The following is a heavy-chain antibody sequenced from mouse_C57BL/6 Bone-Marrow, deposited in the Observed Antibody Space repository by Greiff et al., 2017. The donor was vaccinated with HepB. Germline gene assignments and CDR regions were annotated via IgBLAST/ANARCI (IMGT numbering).Heavy chain of an antibody. J-gene: IGHJ3*01. D-gene: IGHD1-1*01. V-gene: IGHV10-1*01. CDR2: IRSKSNNYAT. CDR3: VRHPNSLYYDGSRAWFAY. CDR1: GFSFNTYA. Sequence: DVMLVESGGGLVQPKGSLKLSCAASGFSFNTYAMNWVRQAPGKGLEWVARIRSKSNNYATYYADSVKDRFTISRDDSESMLYLQMNNLKTEDTAMYYCVRHPNSLYYDGSRAWFAYRGQGTLVTVSA.